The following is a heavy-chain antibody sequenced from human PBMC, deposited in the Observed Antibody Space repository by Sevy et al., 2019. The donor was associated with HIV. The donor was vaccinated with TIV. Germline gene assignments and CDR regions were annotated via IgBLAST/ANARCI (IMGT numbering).Heavy chain of an antibody. CDR2: IYYSETR. D-gene: IGHD3-22*01. V-gene: IGHV4-39*01. J-gene: IGHJ6*04. CDR3: ARGIDSSDWAYCMDV. Sequence: SETLSLTCTVSGGSISRSRSNWGWVRQPPGKGLEWIGNIYYSETRYYNPSLESRVTISVDKSKNQFSLKLTSVTAADTGVYYCARGIDSSDWAYCMDVWGKGTTVTVSS. CDR1: GGSISRSRSN.